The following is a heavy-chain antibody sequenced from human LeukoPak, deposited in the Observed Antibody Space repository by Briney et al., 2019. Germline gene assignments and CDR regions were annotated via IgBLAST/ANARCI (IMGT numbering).Heavy chain of an antibody. V-gene: IGHV1-2*02. D-gene: IGHD1-26*01. Sequence: ASVKVSCKASGYTFTGYYIHWVRQAPGQGLEWMGWINPNSGGTNYAQKFQGRLTMTRDTSISTAYMELSRLRSDDTAVYYCARDQGAGWDSYNWFDPWGQGTLVTVSS. J-gene: IGHJ5*02. CDR2: INPNSGGT. CDR1: GYTFTGYY. CDR3: ARDQGAGWDSYNWFDP.